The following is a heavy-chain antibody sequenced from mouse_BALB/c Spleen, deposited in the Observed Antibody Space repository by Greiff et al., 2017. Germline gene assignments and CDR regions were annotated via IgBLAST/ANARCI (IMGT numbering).Heavy chain of an antibody. Sequence: VQLHQSGAELAKPGASVKMSCKASGYTFTSYWMHWVKQRPGQGLEWIGYINPSTGYTEYNQKFKDKATLTADKSSSTAYMQLSSLTSEDSAVYYCARGGYVLYYFDYWGQGTTLTVSS. CDR1: GYTFTSYW. CDR3: ARGGYVLYYFDY. V-gene: IGHV1-7*01. J-gene: IGHJ2*01. CDR2: INPSTGYT. D-gene: IGHD1-2*01.